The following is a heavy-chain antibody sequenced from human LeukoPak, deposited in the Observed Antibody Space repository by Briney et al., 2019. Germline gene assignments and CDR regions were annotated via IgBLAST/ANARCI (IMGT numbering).Heavy chain of an antibody. Sequence: KPSETLSLTCTVSGYSISSGYYWGWIRQPPGKGLEWVSSISSSSSYIYYADSVKGRFTISRDNAKNSLYLQMNSLRAEDTAVYYCARDSGESGGSEKWAYYYYMDVWGKGTTVTVSS. CDR1: GYSISSGYY. D-gene: IGHD2-8*02. J-gene: IGHJ6*03. V-gene: IGHV3-21*01. CDR2: ISSSSSYI. CDR3: ARDSGESGGSEKWAYYYYMDV.